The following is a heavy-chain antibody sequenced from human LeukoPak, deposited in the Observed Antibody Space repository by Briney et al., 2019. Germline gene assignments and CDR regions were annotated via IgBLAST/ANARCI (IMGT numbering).Heavy chain of an antibody. V-gene: IGHV3-53*01. Sequence: GGSLRLSCAASDFSVSTNYMTWVRQAPGKGLEWVSVMYTSGSTYYTDSVKGRFTISRDEPQNTLYLQMNSLRAEDTVVYYCAGYGGSYPYYMDVWGKGTTVIISS. D-gene: IGHD1-26*01. CDR1: DFSVSTNY. CDR2: MYTSGST. CDR3: AGYGGSYPYYMDV. J-gene: IGHJ6*03.